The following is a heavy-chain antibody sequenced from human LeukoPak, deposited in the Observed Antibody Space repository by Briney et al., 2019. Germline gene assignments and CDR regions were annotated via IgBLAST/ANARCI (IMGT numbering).Heavy chain of an antibody. J-gene: IGHJ5*02. Sequence: SETLSLTCAVYGVSFSGYYWSWIRQPPGKGLEWIGEIDHSGSTNYNPSLKSRVTISVDTSKNQFSLKLSSVTAADTAVYYCARGRNQFYYYDSSGTYWFDPWGQGTLVTVSS. V-gene: IGHV4-34*01. CDR1: GVSFSGYY. CDR3: ARGRNQFYYYDSSGTYWFDP. CDR2: IDHSGST. D-gene: IGHD3-22*01.